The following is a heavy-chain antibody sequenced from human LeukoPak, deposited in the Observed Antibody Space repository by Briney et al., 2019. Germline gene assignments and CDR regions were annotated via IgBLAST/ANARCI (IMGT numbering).Heavy chain of an antibody. D-gene: IGHD6-6*01. CDR1: GYTFTGYY. CDR2: INPNSGGT. CDR3: ARDWSSSSSHPVDY. J-gene: IGHJ4*02. V-gene: IGHV1-2*02. Sequence: ASVKVSCKASGYTFTGYYMHWVRQAPGQGLEWMGWINPNSGGTNYAQKFQGRVTITRDTSISTAYMELSRLRSDDTAVYYCARDWSSSSSHPVDYWGQGTLVTVSS.